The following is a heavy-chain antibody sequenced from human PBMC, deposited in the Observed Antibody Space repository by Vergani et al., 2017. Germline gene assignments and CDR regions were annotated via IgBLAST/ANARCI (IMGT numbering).Heavy chain of an antibody. Sequence: QVQLQESGPGLVKPSETLSLTCTVSGGSISSYYWSWIRQPPGKGLEWIGYIYYSGSTNYNPSLKSRVTISVDTSKNQFSLKLSSVTAADTAVYYCAREVVVTAINYYYGMDVWGQGTTVTVSS. CDR2: IYYSGST. D-gene: IGHD2-21*02. CDR3: AREVVVTAINYYYGMDV. CDR1: GGSISSYY. V-gene: IGHV4-59*12. J-gene: IGHJ6*02.